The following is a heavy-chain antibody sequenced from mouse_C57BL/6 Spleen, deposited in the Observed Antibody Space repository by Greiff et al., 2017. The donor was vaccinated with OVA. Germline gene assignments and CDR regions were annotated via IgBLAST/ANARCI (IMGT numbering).Heavy chain of an antibody. CDR3: TMTTVKDYAMDY. CDR2: IRLKSDNYAT. Sequence: EVKVEESGGGLVQPGGSMKLSCVASGFTFSNYWMNWVRQSPEKGLEWVAQIRLKSDNYATHYAESVKGRFTISRDDSKSSVYLQMNNLRAEDTGIYYCTMTTVKDYAMDYWGQGTSVTVSS. D-gene: IGHD1-1*01. V-gene: IGHV6-3*01. J-gene: IGHJ4*01. CDR1: GFTFSNYW.